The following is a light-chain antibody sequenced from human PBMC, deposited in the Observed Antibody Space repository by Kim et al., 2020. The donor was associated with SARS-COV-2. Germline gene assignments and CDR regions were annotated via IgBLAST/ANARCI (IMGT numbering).Light chain of an antibody. J-gene: IGLJ3*02. CDR1: SLRSYY. CDR3: NSRDSSGNHNWV. V-gene: IGLV3-19*01. Sequence: GTTARITCQGDSLRSYYASWYQHKPGQAPVLVIYGKNNRPSGIPDRFSGSSSGNTASLTITGAQAEDEADYYCNSRDSSGNHNWVFGGGTQLTVL. CDR2: GKN.